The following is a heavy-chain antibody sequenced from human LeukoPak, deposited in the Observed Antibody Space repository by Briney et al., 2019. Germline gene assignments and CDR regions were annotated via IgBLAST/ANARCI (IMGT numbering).Heavy chain of an antibody. V-gene: IGHV3-7*04. CDR1: GFTFSRFG. J-gene: IGHJ4*02. Sequence: GGSLRLSCAASGFTFSRFGMSWVRQAPGKGLEWVANIKQDGSEKYYVDSVKGRFTISRDNAKNSLYLQMNSLRAEDTAVFCCARDGTYTDYDPDFDIWGQGTLVSVSS. CDR3: ARDGTYTDYDPDFDI. D-gene: IGHD5-12*01. CDR2: IKQDGSEK.